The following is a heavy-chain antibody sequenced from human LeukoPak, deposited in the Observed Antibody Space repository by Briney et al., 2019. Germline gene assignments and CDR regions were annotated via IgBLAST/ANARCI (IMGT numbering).Heavy chain of an antibody. Sequence: GGSLRLSCAASGFTFSNYGMHWVRQAPGKGLEWVAIIWYDGSNKYYADSVKGRFTISRDNSKNTLYLQMNSLRAEDTAVYYCAKDKGNWGFDYWGQETLVTVSS. J-gene: IGHJ4*02. CDR1: GFTFSNYG. CDR2: IWYDGSNK. CDR3: AKDKGNWGFDY. D-gene: IGHD7-27*01. V-gene: IGHV3-33*06.